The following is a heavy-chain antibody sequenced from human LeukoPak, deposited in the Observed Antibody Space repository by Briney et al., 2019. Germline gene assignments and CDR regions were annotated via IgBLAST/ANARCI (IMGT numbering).Heavy chain of an antibody. J-gene: IGHJ3*01. D-gene: IGHD5-24*01. Sequence: SETLSLTCTVSGYSISSGYFWGWIRQPPGKGLEWIGSIYHTGNAYYNPSLKIRATISLDTSKNQFSLKLNSPTAADTAIYYCASPAMDDAFDLWGQGTMVTVSS. CDR2: IYHTGNA. CDR1: GYSISSGYF. CDR3: ASPAMDDAFDL. V-gene: IGHV4-38-2*02.